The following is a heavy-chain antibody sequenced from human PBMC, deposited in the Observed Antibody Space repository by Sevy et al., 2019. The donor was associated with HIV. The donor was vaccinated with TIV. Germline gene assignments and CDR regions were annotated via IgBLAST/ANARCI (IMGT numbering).Heavy chain of an antibody. J-gene: IGHJ4*02. CDR2: IYHTGKA. V-gene: IGHV4-38-2*01. CDR1: GYSISSGYY. Sequence: SETLSLTCAVSGYSISSGYYGGWIRQPPEKGLEWLGSIYHTGKAYYNPSLKSRVSISVDTSKNQFSLNLSSVTAADTAVYYCARSSRSSSDWGQRTLVTVSS. CDR3: ARSSRSSSD. D-gene: IGHD6-6*01.